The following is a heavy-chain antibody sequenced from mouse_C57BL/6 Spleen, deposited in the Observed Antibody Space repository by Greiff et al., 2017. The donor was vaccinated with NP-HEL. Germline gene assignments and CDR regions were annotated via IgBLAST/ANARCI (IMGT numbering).Heavy chain of an antibody. Sequence: EVQLQESGPGLVKPSQSLSLTCSVTGYSITSGYYWNWIRQFPGNKLEWMGYISYDGSNNYNPSLKNRISITRDTSKNQFFLKLNSVTTEDTATYYCARRVLSYFDYWGQGTTLTVSS. CDR3: ARRVLSYFDY. D-gene: IGHD1-1*02. CDR2: ISYDGSN. CDR1: GYSITSGYY. V-gene: IGHV3-6*01. J-gene: IGHJ2*01.